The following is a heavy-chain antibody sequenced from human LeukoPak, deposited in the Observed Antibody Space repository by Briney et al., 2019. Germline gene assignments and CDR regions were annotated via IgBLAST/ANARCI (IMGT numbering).Heavy chain of an antibody. CDR3: ARVRYSSSSVNYYYYMDV. CDR2: INPNGGST. J-gene: IGHJ6*03. CDR1: GYTLTRYF. Sequence: ASVKVSCKASGYTLTRYFIHWVRQAPGQGLEWMGIINPNGGSTSYPQKFQGRVTMTRDTSTNTVYMELSSLKSEDTAVYYCARVRYSSSSVNYYYYMDVWGKGTTVTVSS. D-gene: IGHD6-6*01. V-gene: IGHV1-46*01.